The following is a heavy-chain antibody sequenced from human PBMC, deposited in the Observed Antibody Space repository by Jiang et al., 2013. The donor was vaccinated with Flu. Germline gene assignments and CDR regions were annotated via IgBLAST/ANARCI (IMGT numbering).Heavy chain of an antibody. V-gene: IGHV4-59*03. CDR1: GGSISSYF. Sequence: GSGLVKPSETLSLTCTVSGGSISSYFWSWIRQPPGKGLEWIAYTYYSGSTYYNPSLMNRLTISIDTSKNQFSLRLTSVTAADTAVYYCARLYFHDTSVSNPYFDSWGQGTLVTVSS. D-gene: IGHD3-22*01. J-gene: IGHJ4*02. CDR3: ARLYFHDTSVSNPYFDS. CDR2: TYYSGST.